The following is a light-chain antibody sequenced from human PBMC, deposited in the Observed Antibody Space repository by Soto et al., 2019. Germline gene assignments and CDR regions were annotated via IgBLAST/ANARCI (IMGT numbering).Light chain of an antibody. V-gene: IGKV3-20*01. CDR1: QSVSSSF. J-gene: IGKJ1*01. CDR2: GAS. Sequence: EIMLTQSPGTLSLSPGERATLSCRASQSVSSSFLAWYQQKPGQAPRLLIYGASIRATGIPDRFSGSGSGTDLTLTISRREPEDFAMYLFQHYATSLWTFGQGTKVEIK. CDR3: QHYATSLWT.